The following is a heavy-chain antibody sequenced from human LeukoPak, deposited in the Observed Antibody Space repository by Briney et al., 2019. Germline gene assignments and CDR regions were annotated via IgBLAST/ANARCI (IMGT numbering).Heavy chain of an antibody. V-gene: IGHV4-34*01. D-gene: IGHD3-10*01. J-gene: IGHJ4*02. CDR1: GGSFSGYY. CDR2: INHSGST. CDR3: ARSAQLTRDLDY. Sequence: SETLSLTCAVYGGSFSGYYWSRIRQPPGKGLEWIGEINHSGSTNYNPSLKSRVTISVDTSKNQFSLKLSSVTAADTAVYYRARSAQLTRDLDYWGQGTLVTVSS.